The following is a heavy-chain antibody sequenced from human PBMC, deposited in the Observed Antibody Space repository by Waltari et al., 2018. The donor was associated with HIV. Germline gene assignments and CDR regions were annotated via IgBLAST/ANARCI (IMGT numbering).Heavy chain of an antibody. Sequence: QVQLVQSGAEVKKPGSSVKVSCKASGGTFSSYAISWVRQAPGQGLGWMGGIIPIFGTANYAQKCQGRVTITADKSTSTAYLELSSLRSEDTAVYYCARILYQTHAFDIWGQGTMVTVSS. J-gene: IGHJ3*02. CDR3: ARILYQTHAFDI. D-gene: IGHD2-2*01. V-gene: IGHV1-69*06. CDR2: IIPIFGTA. CDR1: GGTFSSYA.